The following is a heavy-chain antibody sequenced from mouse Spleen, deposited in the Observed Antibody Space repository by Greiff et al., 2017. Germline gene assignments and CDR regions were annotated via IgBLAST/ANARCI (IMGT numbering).Heavy chain of an antibody. CDR2: INSNGGST. Sequence: EVQVVESGGGLVKPGGSLKLSCAASGFTFSSYAMSWVRQTPEKRLEWVAAINSNGGSTYYPDTVKDRFTISRDNAKNTLYLQMSSLRSEDTALYYCARRDGDYGFDYWGQGTTLTVSS. V-gene: IGHV5-6-2*01. CDR1: GFTFSSYA. D-gene: IGHD2-4*01. CDR3: ARRDGDYGFDY. J-gene: IGHJ2*01.